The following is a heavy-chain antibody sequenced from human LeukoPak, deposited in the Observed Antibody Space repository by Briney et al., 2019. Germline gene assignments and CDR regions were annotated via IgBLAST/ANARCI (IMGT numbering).Heavy chain of an antibody. D-gene: IGHD1-26*01. Sequence: PGGSLRLSCAASGFTFSDYYMSWIRQAPGKGLEWLSYISSSGSSIYYADSVKGRFTISRDNARNSLYLQMNSLRAEDTAVYYCAKWGGSYHNDAFDFWGQGTMVTVSS. CDR2: ISSSGSSI. J-gene: IGHJ3*01. CDR3: AKWGGSYHNDAFDF. CDR1: GFTFSDYY. V-gene: IGHV3-11*04.